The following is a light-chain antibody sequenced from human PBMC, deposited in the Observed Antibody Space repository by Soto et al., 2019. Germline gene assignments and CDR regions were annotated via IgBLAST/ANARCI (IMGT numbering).Light chain of an antibody. CDR2: VAS. V-gene: IGKV3-20*01. CDR3: EQHVNSVYI. CDR1: QTIIGNY. J-gene: IGKJ2*01. Sequence: ESVLTQSPGTLSLSPGERATLSCRASQTIIGNYLAWYQQKPGQAPRLLIYVASNRATGVPDRFSGSYSGTDFSLTITRLEPEDFAVYYCEQHVNSVYIFGQGTRLEIK.